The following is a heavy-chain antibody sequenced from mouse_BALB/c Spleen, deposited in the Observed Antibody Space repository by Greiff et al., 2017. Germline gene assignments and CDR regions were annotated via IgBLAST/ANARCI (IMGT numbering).Heavy chain of an antibody. V-gene: IGHV3-2*02. D-gene: IGHD2-14*01. J-gene: IGHJ4*01. Sequence: EVKLVDSGPGLVKPSQSLSLTCTVTGYSITSDYAWNWIRQFPGNKLEWMGYISYSGSTSYNPSLKSRISITRDTSKNQFFLQLNSVTTEDTATYYCYRYDGDYAMDYWGQGTSVTVSS. CDR3: YRYDGDYAMDY. CDR1: GYSITSDYA. CDR2: ISYSGST.